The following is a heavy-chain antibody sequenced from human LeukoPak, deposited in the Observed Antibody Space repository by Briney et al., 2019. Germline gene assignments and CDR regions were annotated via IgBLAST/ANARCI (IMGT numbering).Heavy chain of an antibody. CDR2: ISGSGDST. J-gene: IGHJ5*02. Sequence: PVGTLRLSCAASGFTFSTYGMNWVRQAPGKGLEWVSGISGSGDSTYYADSVKGRFTISRDNSKNTLYMQMNSLRAADTAVYYCAKGLAYTGYDYWFDPWGQGTLVTVSS. V-gene: IGHV3-23*01. CDR3: AKGLAYTGYDYWFDP. D-gene: IGHD5-12*01. CDR1: GFTFSTYG.